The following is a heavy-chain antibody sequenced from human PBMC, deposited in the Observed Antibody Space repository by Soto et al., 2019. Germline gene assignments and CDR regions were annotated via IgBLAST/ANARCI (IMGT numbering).Heavy chain of an antibody. CDR2: ISYDGSRK. J-gene: IGHJ4*02. Sequence: QVQLVESGGGVVHPGTSLTLSCSASGFIFSNYGMHWVRQAPGKGLEWVSIISYDGSRKHYVDSVKGRFTISRDNSKNTLDLQMNSLRAEDTAVYYCAKDIHPGRDTYHYGADYWGQGTLVAVSS. D-gene: IGHD5-12*01. CDR1: GFIFSNYG. CDR3: AKDIHPGRDTYHYGADY. V-gene: IGHV3-30*18.